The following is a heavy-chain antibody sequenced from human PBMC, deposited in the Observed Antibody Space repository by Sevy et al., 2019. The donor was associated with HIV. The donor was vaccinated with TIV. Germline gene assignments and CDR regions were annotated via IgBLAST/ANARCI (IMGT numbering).Heavy chain of an antibody. CDR3: VRTANFMRDY. CDR1: GFTFTDYW. V-gene: IGHV3-74*01. Sequence: GGSLRLSCAASGFTFTDYWMHWVRHTPGKGLVWVSRINTDGSSTSYADSVKGRFTISRDDAKNTVHLQMNSLRAEDTGIYYCVRTANFMRDYWGQGTLVTVSS. CDR2: INTDGSST. D-gene: IGHD3-16*01. J-gene: IGHJ4*02.